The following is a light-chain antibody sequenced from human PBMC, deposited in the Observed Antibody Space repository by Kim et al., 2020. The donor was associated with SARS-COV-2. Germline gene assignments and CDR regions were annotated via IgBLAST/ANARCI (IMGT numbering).Light chain of an antibody. J-gene: IGKJ1*01. CDR2: QAS. Sequence: ASVGDRVTITCRASQSIDIWLAWYQQKPGKAPKLLIYQASSLESEVPSRFSGSGSETEFTLTISSLQPEDVAVYYCQQYYSTPRTFGQGTKVDIK. V-gene: IGKV1-5*03. CDR3: QQYYSTPRT. CDR1: QSIDIW.